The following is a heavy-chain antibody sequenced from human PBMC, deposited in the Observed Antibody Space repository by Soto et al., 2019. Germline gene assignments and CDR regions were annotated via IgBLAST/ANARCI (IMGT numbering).Heavy chain of an antibody. V-gene: IGHV4-39*01. CDR2: IYYSGST. CDR1: GGSISSSSYY. Sequence: SETLSLTCTVSGGSISSSSYYWGWIRQPPGEGLEWIGSIYYSGSTYYNPSLKSRVTISVDTSKNQFSLKLSSVTAADTAVYYCGFGGVIAKDDAFDIWGQGTMVTVSS. D-gene: IGHD3-16*02. CDR3: GFGGVIAKDDAFDI. J-gene: IGHJ3*02.